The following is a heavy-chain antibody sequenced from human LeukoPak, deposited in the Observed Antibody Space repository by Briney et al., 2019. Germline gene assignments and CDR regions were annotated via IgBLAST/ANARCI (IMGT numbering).Heavy chain of an antibody. Sequence: PGRSLRLSCAASGVTFSGSAMHWVRHASGKGLECVGRIRSNANSYATAYAASVRGRFTISRDDSNNTAYLQMDSLKTEDPAVYYCTSPLKGYWGQGTLVTVSS. CDR3: TSPLKGY. CDR1: GVTFSGSA. V-gene: IGHV3-73*01. J-gene: IGHJ4*02. CDR2: IRSNANSYAT.